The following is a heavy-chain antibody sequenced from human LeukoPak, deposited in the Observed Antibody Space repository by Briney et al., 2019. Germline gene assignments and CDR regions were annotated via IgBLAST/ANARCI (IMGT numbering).Heavy chain of an antibody. Sequence: ESGPTLVNPTQTLTLTCTFSGFSLSTSGVGVGWIRQPPGKALEWLALIYWNDDKRYSPSLKSRLTITKDTSKNQVVLTMTNMDPVDTATYYCAHRRATMVRGPVGHYSDYWGQGTLVTVSS. V-gene: IGHV2-5*01. J-gene: IGHJ4*02. CDR3: AHRRATMVRGPVGHYSDY. D-gene: IGHD3-10*01. CDR2: IYWNDDK. CDR1: GFSLSTSGVG.